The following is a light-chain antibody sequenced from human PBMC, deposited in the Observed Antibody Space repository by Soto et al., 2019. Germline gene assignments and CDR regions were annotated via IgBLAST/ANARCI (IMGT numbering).Light chain of an antibody. CDR2: DVT. Sequence: QSALTQPRSVSGSPGQSVTISCTATSSDVGDYKYVSWYQQHPGKAPKLMIYDVTKRPSGVPDRFSGSKSGDTASLTISGLQAEDEADYFCCSYTASDLWVFGGGTQLTVL. CDR3: CSYTASDLWV. CDR1: SSDVGDYKY. J-gene: IGLJ3*02. V-gene: IGLV2-11*01.